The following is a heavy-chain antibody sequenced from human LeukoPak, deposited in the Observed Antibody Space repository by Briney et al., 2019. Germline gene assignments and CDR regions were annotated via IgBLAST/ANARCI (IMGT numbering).Heavy chain of an antibody. Sequence: PGGSLRLSCVVSGIILSNYAMTWVRQAPGKGLEWVPYISERGGSTTYADSVKGRFTISRDTSLNTLYLQMNNLRAEDTAVYFCAKRGVVIRGILVIGYHQEAYHYDFWGQGVLVTVSS. V-gene: IGHV3-23*01. CDR2: ISERGGST. CDR3: AKRGVVIRGILVIGYHQEAYHYDF. D-gene: IGHD3-10*01. CDR1: GIILSNYA. J-gene: IGHJ4*02.